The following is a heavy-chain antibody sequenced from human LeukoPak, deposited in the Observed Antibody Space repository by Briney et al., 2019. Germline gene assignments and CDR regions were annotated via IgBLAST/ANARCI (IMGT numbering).Heavy chain of an antibody. D-gene: IGHD1-26*01. J-gene: IGHJ6*02. CDR1: GYTFTNCG. CDR3: ARSGSHNYYYYGMDV. V-gene: IGHV1-18*01. Sequence: ASVKVSCKASGYTFTNCGISWVRQAPGQGLEWMGWISAYNGNTKYAQKFQSRVTMTTDTSTNTVNMELRSLRSDDTAVFYCARSGSHNYYYYGMDVWGQGTTVIVSS. CDR2: ISAYNGNT.